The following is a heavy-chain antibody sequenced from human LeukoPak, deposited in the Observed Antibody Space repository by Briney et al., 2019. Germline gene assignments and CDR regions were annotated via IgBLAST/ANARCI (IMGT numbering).Heavy chain of an antibody. Sequence: GGSLRLSCAASGFTFSSYAMSWVRQAPGKGLEWVSAISGSGGSTYYTDSVKGRFTISRDNSKNTLYLQMNSLRAEDTAVYYCAKDRRLGIVVVVATFGMDVWGQGTTVTVSS. CDR2: ISGSGGST. CDR1: GFTFSSYA. D-gene: IGHD2-15*01. CDR3: AKDRRLGIVVVVATFGMDV. J-gene: IGHJ6*02. V-gene: IGHV3-23*01.